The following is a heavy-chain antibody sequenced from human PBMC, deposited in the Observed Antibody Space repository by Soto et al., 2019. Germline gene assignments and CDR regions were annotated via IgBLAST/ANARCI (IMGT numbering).Heavy chain of an antibody. CDR1: GYTFTSYD. V-gene: IGHV1-8*01. CDR2: MNPNSGNT. D-gene: IGHD2-15*01. CDR3: ARARSVVDLFDI. Sequence: QVQLVQSGAEVKKPGASVKVSCKASGYTFTSYDINWVRQATGQGLEWMGWMNPNSGNTGYAQKFQGRVTRTGNTPISTAYRGLSSLSFEDTAVYYCARARSVVDLFDIWAQGTMVTVSS. J-gene: IGHJ3*02.